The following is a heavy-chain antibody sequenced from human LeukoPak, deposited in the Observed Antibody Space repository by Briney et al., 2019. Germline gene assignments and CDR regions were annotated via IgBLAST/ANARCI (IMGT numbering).Heavy chain of an antibody. CDR3: ARTGSSTWAQPMHFDS. CDR1: GFTFSSYA. V-gene: IGHV3-30*01. D-gene: IGHD6-13*01. J-gene: IGHJ1*01. Sequence: GGSLRLSCAASGFTFSSYAMHWVRQAPGKGPEWVALIWYDGTNKYYADSVKGRFTISRDNSKNTVYLQMDSLRTDDTAIYYCARTGSSTWAQPMHFDSWGQGTLVTVSS. CDR2: IWYDGTNK.